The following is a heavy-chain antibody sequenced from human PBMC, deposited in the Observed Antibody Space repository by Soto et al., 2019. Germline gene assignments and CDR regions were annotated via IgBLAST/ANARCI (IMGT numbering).Heavy chain of an antibody. CDR2: ISWKDEK. J-gene: IGHJ4*02. D-gene: IGHD1-26*01. CDR3: AHRYGGNYYRWYFDS. CDR1: GFSLSTSGAG. V-gene: IGHV2-5*01. Sequence: QITLKESGPTLVKPTQTLTVTCTFSGFSLSTSGAGVGWIRQSPGKAPEWLALISWKDEKRYNPGLKSRLTITKDTSKNQVGLTMTDLDPVDTATYFCAHRYGGNYYRWYFDSWGQGTLVTVSS.